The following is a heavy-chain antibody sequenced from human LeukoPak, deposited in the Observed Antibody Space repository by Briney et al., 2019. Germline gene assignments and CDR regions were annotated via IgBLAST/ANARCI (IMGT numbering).Heavy chain of an antibody. CDR1: GFTVSSNY. V-gene: IGHV3-53*01. Sequence: GGSLRLSCAASGFTVSSNYMSWVRQAPGKGLEWVSVLYSGGSIYYAESVKGRFTISRDNSRNTLYLQMNSLRAEDTAVYYCARGTYYDSSGYHFDYWGQGTLVTVSS. J-gene: IGHJ4*02. CDR2: LYSGGSI. D-gene: IGHD3-22*01. CDR3: ARGTYYDSSGYHFDY.